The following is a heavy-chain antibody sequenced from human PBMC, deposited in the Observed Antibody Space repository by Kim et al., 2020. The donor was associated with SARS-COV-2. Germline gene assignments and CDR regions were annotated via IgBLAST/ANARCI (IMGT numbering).Heavy chain of an antibody. CDR3: ARDTSMVRGVTTTFGY. D-gene: IGHD3-10*01. CDR1: GFTFSSYW. Sequence: GGSLRLSCAASGFTFSSYWMSWVRQAPGKGLEWVANIKQDGSEKYYVDSVKGRFTISRDNAKNSLYLQMNSLRAEDTAVYYCARDTSMVRGVTTTFGYWGQGALVSLSS. CDR2: IKQDGSEK. J-gene: IGHJ4*02. V-gene: IGHV3-7*05.